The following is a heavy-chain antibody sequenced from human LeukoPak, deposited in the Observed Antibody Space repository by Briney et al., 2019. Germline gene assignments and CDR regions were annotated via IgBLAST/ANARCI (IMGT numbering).Heavy chain of an antibody. J-gene: IGHJ5*02. CDR3: ARIGIKYSTSGWWFDP. CDR1: GGSINSYY. CDR2: IYYSGST. D-gene: IGHD1-26*01. Sequence: SETLSLTCTVSGGSINSYYWSWIRQPPGKGLEWSGYIYYSGSTNYNPSLKSRVTISVDTSKNQFSLKLSSVTAADTAVYYCARIGIKYSTSGWWFDPWGQGTLVTVSS. V-gene: IGHV4-59*01.